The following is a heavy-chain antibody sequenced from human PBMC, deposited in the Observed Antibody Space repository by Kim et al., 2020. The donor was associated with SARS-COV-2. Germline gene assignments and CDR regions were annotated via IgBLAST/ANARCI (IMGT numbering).Heavy chain of an antibody. CDR2: ST. V-gene: IGHV3-53*04. D-gene: IGHD4-17*01. J-gene: IGHJ4*02. Sequence: STYYADSVKGRFTISRHNSKNTLYLQMNSLRAEDTAVYYCASRYGETLDYWGQGTLVTVSS. CDR3: ASRYGETLDY.